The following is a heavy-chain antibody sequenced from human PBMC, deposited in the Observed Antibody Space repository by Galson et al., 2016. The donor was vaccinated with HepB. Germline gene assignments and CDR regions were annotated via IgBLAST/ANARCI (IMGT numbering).Heavy chain of an antibody. V-gene: IGHV3-7*01. CDR2: INRDGSVT. CDR3: ARDRTTGDSRAWYDALDY. CDR1: GFTFSSYW. J-gene: IGHJ4*02. D-gene: IGHD6-19*01. Sequence: SLRLSCAGSGFTFSSYWMTWVRQAPGKGLEWVAIINRDGSVTHYVDSVEGRFTISRDNAKNSLFLQMNSLRVEDTAVYYCARDRTTGDSRAWYDALDYWGQGTPVTISS.